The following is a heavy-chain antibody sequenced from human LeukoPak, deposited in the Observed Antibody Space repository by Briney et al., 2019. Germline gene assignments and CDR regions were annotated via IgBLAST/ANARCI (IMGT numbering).Heavy chain of an antibody. D-gene: IGHD1-26*01. Sequence: PGGSLRLSCAASGSTFSSYDMHWVRQAPGKGLEWVAVISYDGSNRDYVDSVKGRFTISRDNSKNTLSLQLNSLRADDTAVYYCAKGGQGNGPSRGALYGMDVWGQGTTVTVSS. CDR2: ISYDGSNR. CDR1: GSTFSSYD. J-gene: IGHJ6*02. CDR3: AKGGQGNGPSRGALYGMDV. V-gene: IGHV3-30*18.